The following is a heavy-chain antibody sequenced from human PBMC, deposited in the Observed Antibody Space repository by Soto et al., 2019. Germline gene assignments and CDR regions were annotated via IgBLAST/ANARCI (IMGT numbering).Heavy chain of an antibody. CDR2: INPNSGGT. CDR3: ARSSRELLIDY. J-gene: IGHJ4*02. V-gene: IGHV1-2*04. Sequence: QVQLVQSGAEVKKPGASVKVSCKASGYTFTGYYMHWVRQAPGQGLEWMGWINPNSGGTNYAQTFQDWVTMTRDTSISTAYRELSRLRSYDTAVYYCARSSRELLIDYWGQGTLVTVSS. CDR1: GYTFTGYY. D-gene: IGHD3-10*01.